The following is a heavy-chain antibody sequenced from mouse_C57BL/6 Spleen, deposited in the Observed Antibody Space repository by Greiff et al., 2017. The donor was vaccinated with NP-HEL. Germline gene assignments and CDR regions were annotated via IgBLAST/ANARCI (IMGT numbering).Heavy chain of an antibody. D-gene: IGHD4-1*01. CDR1: GFTFSSYG. Sequence: EVKLMESGGDLVKPGGSLKLSCAASGFTFSSYGMSWVRQTPDKRLEWVATISGGGTYTYYPDSVKGRFTISRDNAKNTLYLQMSSLESEDTAMYYCARLTGFAYWGQGTLVTVSP. V-gene: IGHV5-6*01. CDR3: ARLTGFAY. CDR2: ISGGGTYT. J-gene: IGHJ3*01.